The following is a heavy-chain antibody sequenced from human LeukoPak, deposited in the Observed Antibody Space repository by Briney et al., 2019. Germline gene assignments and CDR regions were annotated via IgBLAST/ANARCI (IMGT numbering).Heavy chain of an antibody. CDR1: GFTFSSYS. D-gene: IGHD2-21*02. V-gene: IGHV3-48*04. CDR3: AREGRGTYCGGDCYLGI. Sequence: GGSLRLSCAASGFTFSSYSMNWVRQAPGKGLEWVSYISSSSSTIYYADSVKGRFTISRDNAKNSLYLQMNSLRAEDTAVYYCAREGRGTYCGGDCYLGIWGQGTMVTVSS. CDR2: ISSSSSTI. J-gene: IGHJ3*02.